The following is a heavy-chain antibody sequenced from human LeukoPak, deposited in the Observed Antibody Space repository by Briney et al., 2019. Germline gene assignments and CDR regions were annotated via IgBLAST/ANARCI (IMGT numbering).Heavy chain of an antibody. D-gene: IGHD5-24*01. V-gene: IGHV4-39*01. CDR2: IYYSGST. CDR1: GGSLSSSSYY. CDR3: ARHPPGYNYEDY. J-gene: IGHJ4*02. Sequence: SETLSLTCTVSGGSLSSSSYYWGWIRQPPGKGLEWIGSIYYSGSTYYNPSLKSRVTISVDTSKNQFSLKLSSVTAADTAVYYCARHPPGYNYEDYWGQGTLVTVSS.